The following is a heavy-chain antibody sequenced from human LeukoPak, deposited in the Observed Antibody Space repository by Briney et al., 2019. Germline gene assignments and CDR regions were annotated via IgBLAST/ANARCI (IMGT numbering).Heavy chain of an antibody. V-gene: IGHV4-39*01. CDR1: GGSISSSSYY. Sequence: PSETLSLTCTVSGGSISSSSYYWGWIRQPPGKGLEWIGSIYYSGSTYYNPSLKSRVTISVDTSKNQFSLKLSSVTAADTAVYYCARRRGSGWLWFDPWGQGTLVTVSS. CDR2: IYYSGST. D-gene: IGHD6-19*01. J-gene: IGHJ5*02. CDR3: ARRRGSGWLWFDP.